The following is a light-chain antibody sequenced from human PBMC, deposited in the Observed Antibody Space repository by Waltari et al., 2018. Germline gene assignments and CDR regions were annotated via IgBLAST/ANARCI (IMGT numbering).Light chain of an antibody. J-gene: IGLJ3*02. Sequence: QSALTQPASVSGSPGQSLTISCTGTSSAVGGYNLVSWYQQHPGKAPKLMIYEGSKRPSGVSNRFSGSKSGNTASLTISGLQAEDEADYYCCSYAGSSTFRVFGGGTKLTVL. V-gene: IGLV2-23*03. CDR2: EGS. CDR3: CSYAGSSTFRV. CDR1: SSAVGGYNL.